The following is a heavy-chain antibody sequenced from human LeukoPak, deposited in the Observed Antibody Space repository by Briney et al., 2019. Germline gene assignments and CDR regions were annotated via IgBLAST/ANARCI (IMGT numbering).Heavy chain of an antibody. D-gene: IGHD6-13*01. Sequence: ASVKVSCKASGYTFTSYYMDWVRQAPGQGLEWMGIINPSGGSTSYAQKFQGRVTMTRDTSASTAYMELSSLRSEDTAVYYCARIQAIAAAGFGYWGQGTLVTVSS. CDR2: INPSGGST. J-gene: IGHJ4*02. CDR1: GYTFTSYY. CDR3: ARIQAIAAAGFGY. V-gene: IGHV1-46*01.